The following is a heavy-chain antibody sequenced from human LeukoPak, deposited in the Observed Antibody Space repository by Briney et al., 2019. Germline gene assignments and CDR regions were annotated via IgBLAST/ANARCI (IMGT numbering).Heavy chain of an antibody. Sequence: PGGSLRLSCAASGFTFSSYGMHWVRQAPGKGLEWVSAISGSYGSTYYADSVKGRFTISRDNSKNTLYLQMSTLRAEDTAVYYCAKDAGARSGFYQDYWGQGTLVTVSS. J-gene: IGHJ4*02. CDR1: GFTFSSYG. CDR3: AKDAGARSGFYQDY. D-gene: IGHD2-15*01. CDR2: ISGSYGST. V-gene: IGHV3-23*01.